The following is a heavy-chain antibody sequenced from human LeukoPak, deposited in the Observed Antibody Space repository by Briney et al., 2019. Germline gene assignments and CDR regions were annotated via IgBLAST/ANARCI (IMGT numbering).Heavy chain of an antibody. CDR3: ERDDYEGSGFDF. CDR2: IYYSGST. Sequence: PSDTLSLTCAVSGYSISTSNWWGWIRQPPGKGLEWIGYIYYSGSTFYDPSLNGRVTMSVDTSNNQFSLKLSSVTAVDSAVYYCERDDYEGSGFDFWGPGALV. J-gene: IGHJ4*02. D-gene: IGHD3-22*01. CDR1: GYSISTSNW. V-gene: IGHV4-28*03.